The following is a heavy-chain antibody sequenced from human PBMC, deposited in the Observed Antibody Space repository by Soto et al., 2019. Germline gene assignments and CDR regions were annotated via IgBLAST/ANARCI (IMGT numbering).Heavy chain of an antibody. J-gene: IGHJ5*02. CDR1: GFTFRDFD. CDR3: ARGRSKDFTSTPPPRFDP. D-gene: IGHD2-15*01. Sequence: HPGGSLRLSCEASGFTFRDFDIYWVRQAAGEGLECVSGIGTLHDTYYAASVQGRFTISSENARGSVYLQMNSLTADDTALYFCARGRSKDFTSTPPPRFDPWGQGVLVTVS. V-gene: IGHV3-13*01. CDR2: IGTLHDT.